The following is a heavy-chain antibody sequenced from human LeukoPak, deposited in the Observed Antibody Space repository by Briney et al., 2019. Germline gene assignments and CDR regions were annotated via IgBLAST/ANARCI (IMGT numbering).Heavy chain of an antibody. J-gene: IGHJ4*02. CDR2: IIPIFGTA. D-gene: IGHD3-16*01. Sequence: SVKVSCKASGGTFSSYAISWVRQAPGQGLEWMGGIIPIFGTANYAQKFQGRVTITADESTSTAYMELSSLRSEDTAVYYCARSDYVWGSYFEPLYWGQGTLVTVSS. CDR3: ARSDYVWGSYFEPLY. V-gene: IGHV1-69*13. CDR1: GGTFSSYA.